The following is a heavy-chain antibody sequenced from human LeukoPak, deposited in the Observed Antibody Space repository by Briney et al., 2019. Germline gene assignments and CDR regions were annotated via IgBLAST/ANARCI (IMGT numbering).Heavy chain of an antibody. CDR2: VYYSGT. J-gene: IGHJ4*02. Sequence: KPSETLSLTCTVSGGSITSSYWNWIRQSPGKGLEWIGYVYYSGTNYNPSLKSRVTISLDTSKNQFSLNLSSVTAADTAIYYCARSGSYSTGHFDFWGQGTLVSVSS. CDR1: GGSITSSY. CDR3: ARSGSYSTGHFDF. V-gene: IGHV4-59*01. D-gene: IGHD1-26*01.